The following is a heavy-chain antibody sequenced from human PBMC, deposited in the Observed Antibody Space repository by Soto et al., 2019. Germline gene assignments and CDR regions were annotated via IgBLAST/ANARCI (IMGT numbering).Heavy chain of an antibody. V-gene: IGHV3-30*18. CDR2: ISYDGSNK. CDR3: AKVLVPWAPCGGDCYALQH. CDR1: GFTFSSYG. J-gene: IGHJ1*01. Sequence: GGSLRLSCAASGFTFSSYGMHWVRQAPGKGLEWVAVISYDGSNKYYADSVKGRFTISRDNSKNTLYLQMNSLRAEDTAVYCCAKVLVPWAPCGGDCYALQHWGQGTLVTVSS. D-gene: IGHD2-21*02.